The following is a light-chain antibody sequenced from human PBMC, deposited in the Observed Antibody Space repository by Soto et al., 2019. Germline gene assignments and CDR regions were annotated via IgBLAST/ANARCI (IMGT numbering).Light chain of an antibody. CDR1: NSDIGGYNY. CDR2: DVS. J-gene: IGLJ3*02. V-gene: IGLV2-11*01. Sequence: QSALTQPRSVSGSPGQSVTISCTGTNSDIGGYNYVSWYQQHPGKAPKVMIYDVSRRPSGVPDRFSGSKSGNTASLSISGLQSEDEDDYYCCSYACTYNFWVFGGGTKLTVL. CDR3: CSYACTYNFWV.